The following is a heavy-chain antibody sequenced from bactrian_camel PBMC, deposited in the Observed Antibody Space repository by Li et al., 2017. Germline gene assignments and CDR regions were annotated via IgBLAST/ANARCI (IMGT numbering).Heavy chain of an antibody. J-gene: IGHJ4*01. CDR2: IFTSDDST. CDR3: ATGYRVAHFY. D-gene: IGHD7*01. Sequence: HVQLVESGGGSVDAGGSLRLSCAASGYSSIVNCMGWYRQGIGEEREGVAAIFTSDDSTYYTDSVKGRYTVSRDNAMNTLYLQMNSLKTEDSAVYYCATGYRVAHFYWGQGTQVTVS. CDR1: GYSSIVNC. V-gene: IGHV3S54*01.